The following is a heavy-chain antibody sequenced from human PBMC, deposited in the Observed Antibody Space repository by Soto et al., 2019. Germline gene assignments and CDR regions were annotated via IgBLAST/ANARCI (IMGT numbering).Heavy chain of an antibody. D-gene: IGHD3-16*01. J-gene: IGHJ4*02. Sequence: EVQLLESGGGLVQPGGSLRLACAASGFTYSNYAMSWVRQAPGKGLDWVSWVRGSGSLTYYADSVKGRFTVSRDNSKNMLFLQMNSLRAEDTAIYYCVQDSIKGAYGYWGQGTPVIVSS. CDR3: VQDSIKGAYGY. CDR1: GFTYSNYA. V-gene: IGHV3-23*01. CDR2: VRGSGSLT.